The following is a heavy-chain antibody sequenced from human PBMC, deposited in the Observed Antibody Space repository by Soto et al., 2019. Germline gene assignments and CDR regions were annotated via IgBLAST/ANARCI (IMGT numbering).Heavy chain of an antibody. V-gene: IGHV1-69*13. CDR3: ANRDSSGYYYGMDV. D-gene: IGHD3-22*01. CDR2: IIPIFGTA. J-gene: IGHJ6*02. Sequence: SVKVSCKASGGTFSSYAISWVRQAPGQGLEWMGGIIPIFGTANYAQKFQGRVTITADESTSTAYMELSSLRSEDTAVYYCANRDSSGYYYGMDVWGQGTTVTVSS. CDR1: GGTFSSYA.